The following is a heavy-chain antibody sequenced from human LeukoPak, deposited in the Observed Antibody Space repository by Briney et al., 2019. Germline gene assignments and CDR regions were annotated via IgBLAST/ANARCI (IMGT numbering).Heavy chain of an antibody. CDR1: GFIVSSNY. Sequence: PGGSLRLSCAASGFIVSSNYMTWVRQAPGKGLEWVSAISGSGGSTYYADSVKGRFTISRDNSKNTLYLQMNSLRAEDTAVYYCAKVTHGGNSDYFDYWGQGTLVTVSS. D-gene: IGHD4-23*01. J-gene: IGHJ4*02. V-gene: IGHV3-23*01. CDR3: AKVTHGGNSDYFDY. CDR2: ISGSGGST.